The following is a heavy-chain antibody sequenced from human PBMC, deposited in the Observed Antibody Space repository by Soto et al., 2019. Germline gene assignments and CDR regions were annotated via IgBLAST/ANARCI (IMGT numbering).Heavy chain of an antibody. CDR1: GFTFSTYW. D-gene: IGHD3-3*01. J-gene: IGHJ6*02. CDR2: INSDASHT. Sequence: PGGSLRLSCAASGFTFSTYWMHWIRQVPGKGLEWVSRINSDASHTYYADSVKGRFTISRDNAKNTLHLEMNSLRAEDTAVYYCVRDMAHYDFWGHNERGLDVWGQGTAVTVSS. V-gene: IGHV3-74*01. CDR3: VRDMAHYDFWGHNERGLDV.